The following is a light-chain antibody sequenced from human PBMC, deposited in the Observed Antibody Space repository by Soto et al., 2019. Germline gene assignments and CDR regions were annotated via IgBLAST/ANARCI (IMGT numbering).Light chain of an antibody. Sequence: QSALTQPASVSGSLGQSTTISCTGTSTDVGGYNYVSWYQQYPGKAPKLLIYEVRNRPSGISNRFSGSKSGNTASLTISGLQPEDEANYFCYSYRSTTTLVFGTGTKVTVL. CDR3: YSYRSTTTLV. V-gene: IGLV2-14*01. CDR1: STDVGGYNY. CDR2: EVR. J-gene: IGLJ1*01.